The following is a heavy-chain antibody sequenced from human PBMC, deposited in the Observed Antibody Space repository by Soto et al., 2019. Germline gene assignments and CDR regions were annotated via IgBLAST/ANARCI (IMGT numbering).Heavy chain of an antibody. CDR2: INHSGTV. D-gene: IGHD3-10*01. CDR1: GGAFTGYY. CDR3: ARAGAALVRGSIGGVDY. Sequence: QVHLQQWGAGLLKPSETLSLTCAVNGGAFTGYYWTWIRQSPGKGLQWIGEINHSGTVDYNPSIKSPVTVSIDTSKKQFSLTLTSGTAADTAVYDCARAGAALVRGSIGGVDYWGQCTLVTVSS. J-gene: IGHJ4*02. V-gene: IGHV4-34*01.